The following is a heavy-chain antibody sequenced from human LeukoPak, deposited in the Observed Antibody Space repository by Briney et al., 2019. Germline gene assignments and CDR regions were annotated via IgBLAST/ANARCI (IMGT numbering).Heavy chain of an antibody. J-gene: IGHJ5*02. CDR1: GFTFSSYA. V-gene: IGHV3-23*01. CDR2: ISGSGGTT. Sequence: GGSLRLSCAASGFTFSSYAMTWVRQASGKGLEWVSHISGSGGTTYCADSVKGRFTISRDNSKNTLYLQMNSLRAEDTAVYYCAKGQQLHIAWGQGTLVTVSS. D-gene: IGHD6-13*01. CDR3: AKGQQLHIA.